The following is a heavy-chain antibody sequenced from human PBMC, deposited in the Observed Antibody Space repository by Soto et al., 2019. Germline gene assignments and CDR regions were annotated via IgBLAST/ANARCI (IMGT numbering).Heavy chain of an antibody. D-gene: IGHD5-12*01. Sequence: GASVKVSCKASGYTFTSHGISWVRQAPGQSLEWLGWINAGNGNTKYSHKFQDRVTITSDTSATTTYMELRSLRSEDTAVFYCARSAKKTWLPDFWGQGTLVTVSS. V-gene: IGHV1-3*01. J-gene: IGHJ1*01. CDR2: INAGNGNT. CDR3: ARSAKKTWLPDF. CDR1: GYTFTSHG.